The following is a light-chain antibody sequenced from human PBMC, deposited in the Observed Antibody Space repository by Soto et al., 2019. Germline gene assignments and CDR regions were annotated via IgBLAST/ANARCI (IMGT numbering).Light chain of an antibody. CDR3: QQLNSYLFT. J-gene: IGKJ4*01. CDR1: QGISSY. V-gene: IGKV1-9*01. Sequence: DIQLTQSPSFLSASVGDRVTITCRTSQGISSYLAWYQQKPGKAPKLLIYAASTLQSGVPSRFSGSGSGTEFTLTISSLQPEDFATYYCQQLNSYLFTFGGGTKVEIK. CDR2: AAS.